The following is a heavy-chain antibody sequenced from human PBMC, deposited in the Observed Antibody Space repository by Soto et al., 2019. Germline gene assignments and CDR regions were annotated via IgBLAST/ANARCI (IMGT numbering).Heavy chain of an antibody. J-gene: IGHJ4*02. CDR3: ASVEMATINLDY. V-gene: IGHV4-59*01. D-gene: IGHD5-12*01. Sequence: SETLSLTCTVSGYSISSYYWSWIRQPPGKGLEWIGYIYYSGSTNYNPSLKSRVTISVDTSKNQFSLKLSSVTAADTAVYYCASVEMATINLDYWGQGTLVTVS. CDR1: GYSISSYY. CDR2: IYYSGST.